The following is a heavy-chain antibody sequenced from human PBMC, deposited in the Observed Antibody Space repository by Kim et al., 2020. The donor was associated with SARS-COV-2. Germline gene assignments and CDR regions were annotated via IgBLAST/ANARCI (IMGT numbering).Heavy chain of an antibody. CDR3: ARHLTGADPNDAFDI. D-gene: IGHD1-20*01. CDR1: GYSFTSYW. J-gene: IGHJ3*02. Sequence: GESLKISCKGSGYSFTSYWISWVRQMPGKGLEWMGRIDPSDSYTNYSPSFQGHVTISADKSISTAYLQWSSLKASDTAMYYCARHLTGADPNDAFDIWGQGTMVTVSS. V-gene: IGHV5-10-1*01. CDR2: IDPSDSYT.